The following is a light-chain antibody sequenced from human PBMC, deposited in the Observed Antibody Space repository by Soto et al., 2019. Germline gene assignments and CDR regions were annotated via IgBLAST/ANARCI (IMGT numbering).Light chain of an antibody. CDR1: SSDVGGYKY. CDR3: SSYAGSNNLV. V-gene: IGLV2-8*01. Sequence: QSALTQPPSASGSPGQSVTISCTGTSSDVGGYKYVSWYQQHPGKAPKLMIYEVSKRPSGVPDRFSGSKSGNTASLTGSGLQADDEADYYCSSYAGSNNLVFGGGTKLTVL. CDR2: EVS. J-gene: IGLJ2*01.